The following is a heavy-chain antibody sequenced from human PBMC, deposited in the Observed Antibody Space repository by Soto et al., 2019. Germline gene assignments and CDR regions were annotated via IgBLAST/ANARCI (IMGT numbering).Heavy chain of an antibody. J-gene: IGHJ6*02. CDR3: ASGSIAAALNYYYYYGMDV. D-gene: IGHD6-13*01. V-gene: IGHV4-39*01. CDR2: IYYSGST. Sequence: TLSLPGTVSHGSISSSSYYWGWIRQPQGKGLEWIGSIYYSGSTYYNPSLKSRVTIAVDTSKNQFSLKLSSVTAADTAVYYCASGSIAAALNYYYYYGMDVWGQ. CDR1: HGSISSSSYY.